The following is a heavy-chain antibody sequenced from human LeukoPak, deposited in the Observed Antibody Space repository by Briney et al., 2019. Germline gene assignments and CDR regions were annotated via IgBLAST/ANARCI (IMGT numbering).Heavy chain of an antibody. D-gene: IGHD5-18*01. CDR1: GFNFNPHG. V-gene: IGHV3-21*01. J-gene: IGHJ4*02. Sequence: GGSLRLSCAASGFNFNPHGMTWVRQAPRKGLESVSASSGSSHYIYYADSVKGRFTISRDNAENSLYLEMNSLRAEDTAVYYCARESGYTYGDLDNWGQGTLVTVSS. CDR3: ARESGYTYGDLDN. CDR2: SSGSSHYI.